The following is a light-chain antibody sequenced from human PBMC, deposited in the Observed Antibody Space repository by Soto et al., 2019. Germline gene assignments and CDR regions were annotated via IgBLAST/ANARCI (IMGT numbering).Light chain of an antibody. V-gene: IGLV2-23*01. J-gene: IGLJ1*01. CDR3: CSYAGSSLYV. Sequence: QSVLTQPASVSGSPGQSITISCTGTSSDVGSYNLVSWYQQHPGKAPKLMIYEGSKRPSGVSNRFSGSMSGNTASLTISGLQAEDEADYYCCSYAGSSLYVFGTGTKVTVL. CDR1: SSDVGSYNL. CDR2: EGS.